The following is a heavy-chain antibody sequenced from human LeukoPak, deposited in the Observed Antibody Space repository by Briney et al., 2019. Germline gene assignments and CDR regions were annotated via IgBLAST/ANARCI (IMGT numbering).Heavy chain of an antibody. D-gene: IGHD3-10*01. CDR3: ARAPRMVRGIIASDFDS. Sequence: PSETLSLTCTVSGGSISSNSYYWSWLRQHPGKGLEWIGYIYYTGSTYHNPSLKSRITLSVDTSKNQFSLKLSSVTAADTAVYYCARAPRMVRGIIASDFDSCGQGTLVTASS. CDR2: IYYTGST. J-gene: IGHJ4*02. V-gene: IGHV4-31*03. CDR1: GGSISSNSYY.